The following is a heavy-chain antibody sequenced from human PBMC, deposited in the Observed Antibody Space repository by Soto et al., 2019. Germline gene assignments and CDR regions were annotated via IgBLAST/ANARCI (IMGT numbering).Heavy chain of an antibody. J-gene: IGHJ6*02. CDR1: GFTFSSYA. V-gene: IGHV3-64D*06. CDR3: AQAGIVVVSGTDV. CDR2: ISSNGGST. Sequence: GGSLRLSCSASGFTFSSYAMHWVRQAPGKGLEYVSAISSNGGSTYYADSVRGRFTISRDNSKNTLYLQMSSLRAEDTAVYYYAQAGIVVVSGTDVWGQGTTVTVSS. D-gene: IGHD3-22*01.